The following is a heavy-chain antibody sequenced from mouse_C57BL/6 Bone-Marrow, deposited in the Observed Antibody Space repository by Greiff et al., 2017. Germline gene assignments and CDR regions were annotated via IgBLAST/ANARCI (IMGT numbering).Heavy chain of an antibody. D-gene: IGHD2-5*01. J-gene: IGHJ4*01. CDR3: TEGYYSNYGYAMDY. Sequence: EVQLQESGGGLVQPGGSMKLSCVASGFTFSNYWMNWVRQSPEKGLEWVAQIRLKSDNYATHYAESVKGRFTISRDDSKSSVYLQMNNLRAEDTGIYYCTEGYYSNYGYAMDYWGQGTSVTVSS. CDR1: GFTFSNYW. CDR2: IRLKSDNYAT. V-gene: IGHV6-3*01.